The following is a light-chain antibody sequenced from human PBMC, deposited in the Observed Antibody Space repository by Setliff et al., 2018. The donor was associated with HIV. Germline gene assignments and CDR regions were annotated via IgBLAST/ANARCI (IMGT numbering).Light chain of an antibody. V-gene: IGLV2-23*02. J-gene: IGLJ2*01. CDR3: CSYAGESTFV. CDR1: SSDVGGYNY. Sequence: QSALTQPASVSGSPGLSITISCTGTSSDVGGYNYVSWYQQHPGKAPKLIIYEVDKRPSGVSSRFSGSKSGNAASLTISGLQAEDEADYHCCSYAGESTFVFGGGTKVTVL. CDR2: EVD.